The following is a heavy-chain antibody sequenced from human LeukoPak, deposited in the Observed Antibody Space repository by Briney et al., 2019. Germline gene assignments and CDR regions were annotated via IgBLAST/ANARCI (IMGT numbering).Heavy chain of an antibody. CDR1: GCSISSYY. V-gene: IGHV4-59*01. Sequence: SETLSRTGTGSGCSISSYYWGWIGQRPGIGLEGSGYIYYSGSTNYNPSLKSRATISVDTSKNQFSLKLSSVTAADTAVYYCARVYYDILTGASPRDAFDIWGQGTMVTVSS. CDR3: ARVYYDILTGASPRDAFDI. J-gene: IGHJ3*02. D-gene: IGHD3-9*01. CDR2: IYYSGST.